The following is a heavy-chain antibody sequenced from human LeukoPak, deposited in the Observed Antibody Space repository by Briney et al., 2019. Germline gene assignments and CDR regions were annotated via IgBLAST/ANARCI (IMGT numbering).Heavy chain of an antibody. CDR3: TRTSRDYGSSGQHFDY. J-gene: IGHJ4*02. D-gene: IGHD3-22*01. V-gene: IGHV7-4-1*02. CDR2: VSTDTGNL. CDR1: GYTFTNYA. Sequence: ASVKVSCKASGYTFTNYAINWVRQAPGQGLEWMVWVSTDTGNLAYAQGFTGRFVFSLDTSVSTAYLQINSLKAEDTAVYYCTRTSRDYGSSGQHFDYWGQGTLVTVSS.